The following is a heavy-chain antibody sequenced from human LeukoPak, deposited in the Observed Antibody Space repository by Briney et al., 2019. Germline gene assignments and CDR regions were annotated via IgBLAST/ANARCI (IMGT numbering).Heavy chain of an antibody. J-gene: IGHJ5*02. CDR1: GYTFTSYG. Sequence: ASVKVSCKASGYTFTSYGISRVRQAPGQGLEWMGWISAYNGNTNYAQKLQGRVTMTTDTSTSTAYMELRSLRSDDTAVYYCARNVVVVPAAIYWFDPWGQGTLVTVSS. CDR2: ISAYNGNT. CDR3: ARNVVVVPAAIYWFDP. V-gene: IGHV1-18*01. D-gene: IGHD2-2*01.